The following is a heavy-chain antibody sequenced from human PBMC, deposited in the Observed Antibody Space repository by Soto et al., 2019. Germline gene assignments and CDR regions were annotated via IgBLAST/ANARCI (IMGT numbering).Heavy chain of an antibody. CDR1: GFTFSSCT. Sequence: GGSLRLSCAASGFTFSSCTMNWVRQAPGKGLEWVSYISGSSNTIYYADSVKGRFTISRDNAKNSLYLQMNSLRAEDTAVYYCEREVGGYCSTTSCYAFGWFDPWGQGDLVTVSS. CDR2: ISGSSNTI. J-gene: IGHJ5*02. CDR3: EREVGGYCSTTSCYAFGWFDP. V-gene: IGHV3-48*01. D-gene: IGHD2-2*01.